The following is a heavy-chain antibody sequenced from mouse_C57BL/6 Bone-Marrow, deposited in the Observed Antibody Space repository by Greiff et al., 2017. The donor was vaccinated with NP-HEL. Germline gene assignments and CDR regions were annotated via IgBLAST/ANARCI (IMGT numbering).Heavy chain of an antibody. J-gene: IGHJ3*01. V-gene: IGHV1-55*01. CDR1: GYTFTSYW. Sequence: QVQLQQSGAELVKPGASVKMSCKASGYTFTSYWITWVKQRPGQGLEWIGDIYPGSGSTNYNEKFKSKATLTVDTSSITAYMELSSLASEDSAVYYCARDPAWFAYWGQGTLVTVSA. CDR3: ARDPAWFAY. CDR2: IYPGSGST.